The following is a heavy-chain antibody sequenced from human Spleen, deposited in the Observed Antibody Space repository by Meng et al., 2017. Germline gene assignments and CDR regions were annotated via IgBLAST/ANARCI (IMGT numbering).Heavy chain of an antibody. J-gene: IGHJ6*02. CDR1: GFTFSAYN. D-gene: IGHD3-22*01. V-gene: IGHV3-21*01. CDR2: ISSSSSYI. CDR3: ARDGPTPTFDYYDSSGYYYYGMDV. Sequence: GGSLRLSCEASGFTFSAYNIIWVRQAPGKGLEWVSSISSSSSYIDYADSVKGRFTISRDNAKNSLYLQMNSLRAEDTAVYYCARDGPTPTFDYYDSSGYYYYGMDVWGQGTTVTVSS.